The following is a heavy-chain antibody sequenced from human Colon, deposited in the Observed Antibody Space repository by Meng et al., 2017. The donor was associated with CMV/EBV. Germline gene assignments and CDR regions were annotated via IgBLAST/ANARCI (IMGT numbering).Heavy chain of an antibody. Sequence: SEPLSLTCTVSGGSISTYYWSWIRQSPGKGLEWIGYIYYSGSTNYNPSLKSRVTISLDTSKTQFSLRLSSVTAADTALYYCARGPGSRHYFDYWGQGTLVTVSS. V-gene: IGHV4-59*01. J-gene: IGHJ4*02. CDR3: ARGPGSRHYFDY. D-gene: IGHD1-14*01. CDR1: GGSISTYY. CDR2: IYYSGST.